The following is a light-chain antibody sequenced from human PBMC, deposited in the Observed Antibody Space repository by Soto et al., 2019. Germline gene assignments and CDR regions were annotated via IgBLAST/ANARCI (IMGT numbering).Light chain of an antibody. CDR2: RNN. V-gene: IGLV1-47*01. CDR1: SSNIGSNY. Sequence: QSVLTQPPSASGTPGQRVTISCSGSSSNIGSNYVYWYQQLPGTAPKLLIYRNNQRPSGVPDRFSGSKSGTSASLAISGLXXXXXXDYYCAAWDDSLSGQDVVFGGGTQLTVL. CDR3: AAWDDSLSGQDVV. J-gene: IGLJ2*01.